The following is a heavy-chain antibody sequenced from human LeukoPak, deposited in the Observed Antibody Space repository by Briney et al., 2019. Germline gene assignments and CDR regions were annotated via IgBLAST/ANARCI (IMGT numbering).Heavy chain of an antibody. V-gene: IGHV3-53*01. CDR3: ARVENARFFDY. CDR2: IYSGGST. CDR1: GFTVSSNY. J-gene: IGHJ4*02. Sequence: GSLRLSCAASGFTVSSNYMSWVRQAPGKGLEWVSFIYSGGSTYYADSVKGRFTISRDNSKNTLYLQMNSLRAEDTAVYYCARVENARFFDYWGQGTLVTVSS. D-gene: IGHD2-2*01.